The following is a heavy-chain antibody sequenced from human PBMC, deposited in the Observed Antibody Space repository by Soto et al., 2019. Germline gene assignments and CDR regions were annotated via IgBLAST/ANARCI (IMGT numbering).Heavy chain of an antibody. Sequence: QVQLQESGPGLVKPSETLSLTCTVSGGSISSNYWSWIRQPPGKGLEWIGYVYNSGSTNYNPSLKSRVTISVDTSKNQFSLRLSSVSAADTAMYYCERHYGSGWYCDYWGQGTLVTVSS. V-gene: IGHV4-59*08. D-gene: IGHD6-19*01. CDR2: VYNSGST. CDR3: ERHYGSGWYCDY. CDR1: GGSISSNY. J-gene: IGHJ4*02.